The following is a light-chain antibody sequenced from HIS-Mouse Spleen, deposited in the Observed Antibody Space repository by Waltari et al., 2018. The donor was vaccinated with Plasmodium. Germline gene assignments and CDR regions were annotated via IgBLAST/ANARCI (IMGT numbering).Light chain of an antibody. Sequence: QSALTQPASVSGSPGQSITISCTGTSSAVGSYNLVSWYQQNPGKAPKLMIYEGSKRPSGVSNRFSGSKSGNTASLTISGLQAEDEADYYCCSYAGSSTFVVFGGGTKLTVL. V-gene: IGLV2-23*03. CDR3: CSYAGSSTFVV. J-gene: IGLJ2*01. CDR2: EGS. CDR1: SSAVGSYNL.